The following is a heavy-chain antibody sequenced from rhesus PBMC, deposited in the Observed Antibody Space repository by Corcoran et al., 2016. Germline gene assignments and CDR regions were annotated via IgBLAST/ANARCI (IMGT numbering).Heavy chain of an antibody. Sequence: QVQLQESGPGVVKPSEPLSLTCAVSGGTIRSGYYFWSWLRQPPGKGLEWIGGNYSNSESTNYNPALKSRVTISKDTSKNQFSLNLSAVTATDTAVYYCARDKRAYSSWSDGLDSWCQGVVVAVSS. D-gene: IGHD6-13*01. CDR3: ARDKRAYSSWSDGLDS. V-gene: IGHV4S12*01. CDR2: NYSNSEST. J-gene: IGHJ6*01. CDR1: GGTIRSGYYF.